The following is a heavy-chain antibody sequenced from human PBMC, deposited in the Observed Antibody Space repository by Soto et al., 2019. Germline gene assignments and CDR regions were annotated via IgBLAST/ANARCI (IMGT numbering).Heavy chain of an antibody. CDR2: ISAYNGNT. Sequence: ASVKVSCKASGYTFTSYGISWVRQAPGQGLEWMGWISAYNGNTNYAQKLQGRVTMTTDTSTSTAYMELRSLRSDDTAVYYCARDPDVGAVAGTLGAFDIWGQGTMVTVSS. CDR3: ARDPDVGAVAGTLGAFDI. V-gene: IGHV1-18*01. CDR1: GYTFTSYG. J-gene: IGHJ3*02. D-gene: IGHD6-19*01.